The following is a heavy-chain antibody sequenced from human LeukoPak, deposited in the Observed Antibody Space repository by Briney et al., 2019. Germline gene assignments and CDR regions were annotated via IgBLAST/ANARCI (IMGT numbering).Heavy chain of an antibody. Sequence: GSLRLSCPASGFTINSNYMSWARQAPGKGLEWIGSIYYSGSTYYNPSLKSRVTISVDTSKNQFSLKLSSVTAADTAVYYCASLAYYYDSSGYYDYWGQGTLVTVSS. CDR3: ASLAYYYDSSGYYDY. CDR2: IYYSGST. CDR1: GFTINSNY. J-gene: IGHJ4*02. D-gene: IGHD3-22*01. V-gene: IGHV4-39*07.